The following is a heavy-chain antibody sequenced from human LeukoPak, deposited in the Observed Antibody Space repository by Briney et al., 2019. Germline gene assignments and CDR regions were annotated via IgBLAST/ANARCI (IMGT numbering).Heavy chain of an antibody. Sequence: SETLSLTCTVSGYSISSGYYWGWIRQPPGKGLEWIGSIYHSGSTYYNPSLKSRVTISVDTPKNQFALKLSSVTAADTAVYYCARARVRYKNWFDPWGQGTLVTVSS. CDR3: ARARVRYKNWFDP. CDR2: IYHSGST. CDR1: GYSISSGYY. V-gene: IGHV4-38-2*02. J-gene: IGHJ5*02. D-gene: IGHD5-18*01.